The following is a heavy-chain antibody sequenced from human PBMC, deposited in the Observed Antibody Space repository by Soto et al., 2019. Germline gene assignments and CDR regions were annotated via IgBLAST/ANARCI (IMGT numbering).Heavy chain of an antibody. Sequence: TLSLTCTVSGGSISSGGYYWSWIRQNPGKGLEWIGYIDNSGSTWYNPSLKSRVTISVETSKNQFSVKASSVTAADTAVYYCARRYGASFDYWGQGTLVTVSS. CDR2: IDNSGST. V-gene: IGHV4-31*03. D-gene: IGHD4-17*01. J-gene: IGHJ4*02. CDR1: GGSISSGGYY. CDR3: ARRYGASFDY.